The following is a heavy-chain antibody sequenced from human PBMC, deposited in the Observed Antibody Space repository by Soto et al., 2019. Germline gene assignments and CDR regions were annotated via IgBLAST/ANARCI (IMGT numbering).Heavy chain of an antibody. D-gene: IGHD2-2*01. J-gene: IGHJ6*02. CDR3: ASGDCLSTSCCVMYV. Sequence: PGGSLRLSCAASGFTFSSYWMSWVRQAPGKGLEWVANIKQDGSERCYVDSVKGRFTFSRDNAKNSLYLQMNSLRAEDTAVYYCASGDCLSTSCCVMYVWGQGTMVTVSS. CDR2: IKQDGSER. V-gene: IGHV3-7*01. CDR1: GFTFSSYW.